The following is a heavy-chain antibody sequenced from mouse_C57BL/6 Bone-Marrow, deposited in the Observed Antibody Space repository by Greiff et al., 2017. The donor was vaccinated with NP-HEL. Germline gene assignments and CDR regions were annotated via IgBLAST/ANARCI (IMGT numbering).Heavy chain of an antibody. V-gene: IGHV1-81*01. CDR1: GYTFTSYG. J-gene: IGHJ1*03. CDR3: ARELRSFWYFDV. CDR2: IYPRSGNT. Sequence: VQLQQPGAELARPGASVKLSCKASGYTFTSYGISWVKQRTGQGLEWIGEIYPRSGNTYYNEKFKGKATLTADKSSSTAYMELRSLTSEDSAVYFCARELRSFWYFDVWGTGTTVTVSS. D-gene: IGHD1-1*01.